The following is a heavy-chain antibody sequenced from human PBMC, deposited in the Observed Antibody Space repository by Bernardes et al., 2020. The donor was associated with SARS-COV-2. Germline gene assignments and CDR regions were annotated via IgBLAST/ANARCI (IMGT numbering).Heavy chain of an antibody. D-gene: IGHD3-10*01. CDR1: GYTLTELS. CDR2: FDPEDGET. Sequence: ASVKVSCKVSGYTLTELSMHWVRQAPGKGLEWMGGFDPEDGETIYAQKFQGRVTMTEDTSTDTAYMELSSLRSEDTAVYYCATASPLSGRDNWFDPWGQGTLVTVSS. CDR3: ATASPLSGRDNWFDP. J-gene: IGHJ5*02. V-gene: IGHV1-24*01.